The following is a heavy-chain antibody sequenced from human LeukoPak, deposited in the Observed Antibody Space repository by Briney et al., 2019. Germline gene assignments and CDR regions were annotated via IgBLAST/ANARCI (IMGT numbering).Heavy chain of an antibody. V-gene: IGHV4-38-2*02. J-gene: IGHJ4*02. D-gene: IGHD3-3*01. CDR3: ARDEGYGVDRDLDY. CDR2: IYHSGRT. CDR1: GYSISSGYY. Sequence: PSETLSLTCTVSGYSISSGYYWGWIRQPPGKGLEWIGSIYHSGRTYYNPTLKSRVTISVDTSKNQFSLKLSSVTAADTAVYYCARDEGYGVDRDLDYWGQGTLVTVSS.